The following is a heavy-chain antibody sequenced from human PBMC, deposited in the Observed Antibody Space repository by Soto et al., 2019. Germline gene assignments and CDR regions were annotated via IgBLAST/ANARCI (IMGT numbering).Heavy chain of an antibody. CDR3: ASAARADYYDSTRDAFDI. J-gene: IGHJ3*02. D-gene: IGHD3-22*01. CDR1: GFTFSSYA. Sequence: GGSLRLSCAASGFTFSSYAMHWVRQAPGKGLEWVAVISYDGSNKYYADSVKGRFTISRDNSKNTLYLQMNSLRAEDTAVYYCASAARADYYDSTRDAFDIWGQGTMVTVSS. CDR2: ISYDGSNK. V-gene: IGHV3-30-3*01.